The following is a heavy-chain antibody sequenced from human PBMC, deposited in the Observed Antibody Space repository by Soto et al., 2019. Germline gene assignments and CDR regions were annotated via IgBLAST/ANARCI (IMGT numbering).Heavy chain of an antibody. Sequence: QVQLVQSGAEVKKPGSSVTVSCKASADTFNNYAIAWVRQAPGQGLEWMGGIIPFFGSPKYSQKFQPIVTITLEESTYTTYMNLTGLRSDGTAVYYCARAIVPKFNWFDPWGQGTLVTVSS. CDR3: ARAIVPKFNWFDP. CDR2: IIPFFGSP. J-gene: IGHJ5*02. CDR1: ADTFNNYA. V-gene: IGHV1-69*01. D-gene: IGHD1-26*01.